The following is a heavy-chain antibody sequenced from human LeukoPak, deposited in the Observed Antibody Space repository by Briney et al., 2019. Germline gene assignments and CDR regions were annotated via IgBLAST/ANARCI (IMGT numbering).Heavy chain of an antibody. V-gene: IGHV1-18*01. CDR2: ISAYNGNT. CDR3: ARWYGWFGELLPSPKYGPLYYMDV. D-gene: IGHD3-10*01. Sequence: ASVTVSCKASGYTFTSYGISWVRQAPGQGLEWMGWISAYNGNTNYAQKLQGRVTMTTDTSTSKAYMELRSLRSDDTAVYYCARWYGWFGELLPSPKYGPLYYMDVWGKGTTVTISS. CDR1: GYTFTSYG. J-gene: IGHJ6*03.